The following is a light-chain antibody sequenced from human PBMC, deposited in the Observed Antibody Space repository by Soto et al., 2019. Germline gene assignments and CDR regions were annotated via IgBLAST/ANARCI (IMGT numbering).Light chain of an antibody. J-gene: IGLJ1*01. CDR2: DVR. V-gene: IGLV2-14*01. Sequence: QSVLTQPASVSGSPGQSITISCTGTSSDVGGYNYVSWYQQHPGKAPKLMIYDVRNRPSGVSNRFSGSKSVNTASLTISGLQAEDEADYYCSSYTTISTYVVVTGTKVTVL. CDR1: SSDVGGYNY. CDR3: SSYTTISTYV.